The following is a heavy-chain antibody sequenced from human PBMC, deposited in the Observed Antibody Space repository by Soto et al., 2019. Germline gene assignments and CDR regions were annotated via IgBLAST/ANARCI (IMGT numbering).Heavy chain of an antibody. J-gene: IGHJ5*02. D-gene: IGHD6-13*01. CDR2: ISSSSSTI. CDR3: ARHPERIAQIGWFDP. CDR1: GFTFSSYS. V-gene: IGHV3-48*02. Sequence: ESGGGLVQPGGSLRLSCAASGFTFSSYSMNWVRQAPGKGLEWVSYISSSSSTIYYADSVKGRFTISRDNAKNSLYLQMNSLRDEDTAVYYCARHPERIAQIGWFDPWGQGTLVTVSS.